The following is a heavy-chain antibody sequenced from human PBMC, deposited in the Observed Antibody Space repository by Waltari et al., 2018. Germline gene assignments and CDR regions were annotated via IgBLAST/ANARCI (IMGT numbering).Heavy chain of an antibody. V-gene: IGHV3-7*01. CDR2: IKQDGSEL. D-gene: IGHD3-3*01. CDR3: AGGGGFLCDI. Sequence: EVQLVESGGGLVQPGGSLRLSCAVSGFTFSSLWMSWFSQAPGKWLEWGANIKQDGSELYYVDSVKGRFTISRDNAKNSRYLQMNILTTEDTAVYYCAGGGGFLCDIWGQGTLVTVSS. CDR1: GFTFSSLW. J-gene: IGHJ3*02.